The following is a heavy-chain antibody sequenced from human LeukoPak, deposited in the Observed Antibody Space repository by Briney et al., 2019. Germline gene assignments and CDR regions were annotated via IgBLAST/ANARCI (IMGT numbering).Heavy chain of an antibody. J-gene: IGHJ5*02. CDR1: GATFTSYD. D-gene: IGHD3-22*01. V-gene: IGHV1-69*05. CDR3: ARGTYYYDSSGYYYWFDP. Sequence: SVKVSCKASGATFTSYDISWVRQAPGQGLEWMGRIIPIFGTANYAQKFQGRVTITTDESTSTAYMELSSLRSEDTAVYYCARGTYYYDSSGYYYWFDPWGQGTLVTVSS. CDR2: IIPIFGTA.